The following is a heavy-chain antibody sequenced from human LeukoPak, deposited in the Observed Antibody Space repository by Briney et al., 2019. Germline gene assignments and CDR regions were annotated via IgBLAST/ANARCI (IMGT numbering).Heavy chain of an antibody. J-gene: IGHJ6*02. D-gene: IGHD2-15*01. CDR3: AKIPSVTAPPRGGMDV. CDR1: GFTVSSNY. Sequence: GGSLRLSCAASGFTVSSNYMSWVRQAPGKGLDWVSVIFGGGSAYYADSVKGRFTISRDNSKNTLYLQMNRLSAEDTAGYYCAKIPSVTAPPRGGMDVWGQGTTVTVSS. V-gene: IGHV3-66*01. CDR2: IFGGGSA.